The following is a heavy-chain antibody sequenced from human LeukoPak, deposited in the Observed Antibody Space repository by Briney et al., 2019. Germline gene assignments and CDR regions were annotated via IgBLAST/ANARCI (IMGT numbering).Heavy chain of an antibody. V-gene: IGHV3-23*01. CDR1: GFTFSSYA. J-gene: IGHJ3*02. D-gene: IGHD3-22*01. Sequence: PGGSLRLSCAASGFTFSSYAMSWVRQAPGKGLEWVSAISGSGGSTYYADSVKGRFTISRDNSKNTLYLQMNSLRAEDTAVYYCAKGQYYYDSSGYFPHDAFDIWGQGTMVTVSS. CDR3: AKGQYYYDSSGYFPHDAFDI. CDR2: ISGSGGST.